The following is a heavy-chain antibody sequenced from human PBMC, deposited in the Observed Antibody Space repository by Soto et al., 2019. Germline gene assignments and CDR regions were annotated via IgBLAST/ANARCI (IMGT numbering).Heavy chain of an antibody. CDR3: ATEVLGYCSGGRCNWFDP. Sequence: ASVKVSCKVSGYTLTELSMHWVRQAPGKGLEWMGGFDPEDGETIYAQKFQGRVTMTEDTSTDTAYMELSSLRSEDTAVYYCATEVLGYCSGGRCNWFDPWGQGTLVTVSS. J-gene: IGHJ5*02. CDR2: FDPEDGET. V-gene: IGHV1-24*01. D-gene: IGHD2-15*01. CDR1: GYTLTELS.